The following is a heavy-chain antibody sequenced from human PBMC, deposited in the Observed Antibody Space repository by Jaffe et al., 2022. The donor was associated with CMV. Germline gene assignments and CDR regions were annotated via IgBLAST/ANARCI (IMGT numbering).Heavy chain of an antibody. CDR1: GYTFTGYY. CDR3: ARYNNGDPKHYYYYGMDV. Sequence: QVQLVQSGAEVKKPGASVKVSCKASGYTFTGYYMHWVRQAPGQGLEWMGWINPNSGGTNYAQKFQGRVTMTRDTSISTAYMELSRLRSDDTAVYYCARYNNGDPKHYYYYGMDVWGQGTTVTVSS. D-gene: IGHD4-17*01. J-gene: IGHJ6*02. V-gene: IGHV1-2*02. CDR2: INPNSGGT.